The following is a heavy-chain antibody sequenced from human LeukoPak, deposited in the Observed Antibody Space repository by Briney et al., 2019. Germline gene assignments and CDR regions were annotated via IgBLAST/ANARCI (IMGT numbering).Heavy chain of an antibody. D-gene: IGHD3-22*01. CDR3: AKVVISHSVFQPFDY. Sequence: ASVKVSCKASGYTFTGYYMHWVRQAPGQGLEWMGWINPNSGGTNYAQKFQGRVTMTRDTSISTAYMELSRLRSDDTAVYYCAKVVISHSVFQPFDYWGQGTLVTVSS. V-gene: IGHV1-2*02. CDR1: GYTFTGYY. J-gene: IGHJ4*02. CDR2: INPNSGGT.